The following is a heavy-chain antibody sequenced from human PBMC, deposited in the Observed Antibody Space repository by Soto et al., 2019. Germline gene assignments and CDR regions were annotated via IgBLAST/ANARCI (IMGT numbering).Heavy chain of an antibody. V-gene: IGHV3-33*01. J-gene: IGHJ4*02. D-gene: IGHD5-18*01. CDR3: AREGIAMAPIDY. CDR1: GFTFSSYG. Sequence: PGGSLRLSCAASGFTFSSYGMHWVRQAPGKGLEWVAVIWYDGSNKYYADSVKGRFTISRDNSKNTLYLQMNSLRAEDTAVYYCAREGIAMAPIDYWGQGTLVTVSS. CDR2: IWYDGSNK.